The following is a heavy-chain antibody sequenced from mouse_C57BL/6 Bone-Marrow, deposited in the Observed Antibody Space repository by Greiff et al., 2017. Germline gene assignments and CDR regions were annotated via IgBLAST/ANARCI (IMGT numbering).Heavy chain of an antibody. Sequence: QVQLQQSGAELVRPGASVTLSCKASGYTFTDYEMHWVKQTPVHGLEWIGAIDPETGGTAYNQKFKGKAILTADKSSSTAYMDLRRLTSEDSAVYYCTRIPFTGPWGQGTTLTVSS. CDR2: IDPETGGT. CDR1: GYTFTDYE. J-gene: IGHJ2*01. V-gene: IGHV1-15*01. D-gene: IGHD4-1*01. CDR3: TRIPFTGP.